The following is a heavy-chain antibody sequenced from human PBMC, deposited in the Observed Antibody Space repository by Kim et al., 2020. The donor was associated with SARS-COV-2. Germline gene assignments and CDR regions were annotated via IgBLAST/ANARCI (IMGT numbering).Heavy chain of an antibody. D-gene: IGHD2-15*01. CDR2: INHSGST. J-gene: IGHJ5*02. CDR3: ARGGVVVAATRAYNWFDP. V-gene: IGHV4-34*01. CDR1: GGSFSGYY. Sequence: SETLSLTCAVYGGSFSGYYWSWIRQPPGKGLEWIGEINHSGSTNYNPSLKSRVTISVDTSKNQFSLKLSSVTAADTAVYYCARGGVVVAATRAYNWFDPWGQGTLVTVSS.